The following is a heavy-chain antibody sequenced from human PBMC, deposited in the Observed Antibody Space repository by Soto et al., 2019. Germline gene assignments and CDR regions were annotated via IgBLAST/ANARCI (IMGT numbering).Heavy chain of an antibody. D-gene: IGHD6-13*01. Sequence: ASVKVSCKASGYTFTTFGINWVRQAPGQGREWMGWISAYNGNTNYAQKFHGRVTMTTDTSTNTAYMELRSLRSDDTAVYYCARDSVAAPGPFDYWVQGTLVTVSS. J-gene: IGHJ4*02. V-gene: IGHV1-18*04. CDR3: ARDSVAAPGPFDY. CDR1: GYTFTTFG. CDR2: ISAYNGNT.